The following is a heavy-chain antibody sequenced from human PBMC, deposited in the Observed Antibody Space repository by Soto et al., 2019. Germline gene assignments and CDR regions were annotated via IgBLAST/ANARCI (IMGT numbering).Heavy chain of an antibody. D-gene: IGHD3-3*01. CDR1: GFTFSNYA. Sequence: EVQLLESGGGLVQPGGSLRLSCAASGFTFSNYAMSWVRQAPGKGLEWVAAVSGSGDPTIYADSVRGRFTISRDNAKNSLYLEMNSLKAEDTAVSYGARDEEGNDFRSGYLRYGWFDSWGQGTLVTVSS. CDR3: ARDEEGNDFRSGYLRYGWFDS. CDR2: VSGSGDPT. J-gene: IGHJ5*01. V-gene: IGHV3-23*01.